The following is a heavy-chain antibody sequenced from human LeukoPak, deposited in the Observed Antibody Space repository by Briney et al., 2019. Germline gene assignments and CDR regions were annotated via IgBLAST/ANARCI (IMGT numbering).Heavy chain of an antibody. CDR2: ISGSGGST. CDR3: AEDPGDYYDSSGYWYFDY. D-gene: IGHD3-22*01. V-gene: IGHV3-23*01. J-gene: IGHJ4*02. Sequence: GGSLRLSCAASGFTFSSYAMSWVRQAPGKGLEWVSAISGSGGSTYYADSVKGRFTISRDNSKNTLYLQMNSLRAEDTAVYYCAEDPGDYYDSSGYWYFDYWGQGTLVTVSS. CDR1: GFTFSSYA.